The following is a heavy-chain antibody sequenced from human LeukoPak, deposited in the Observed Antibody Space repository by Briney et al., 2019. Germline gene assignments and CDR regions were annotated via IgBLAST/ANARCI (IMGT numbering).Heavy chain of an antibody. J-gene: IGHJ5*02. CDR3: ARDKEQWLVPSGWFDP. V-gene: IGHV1-18*01. CDR2: ISAYNGNT. Sequence: ASVKVSCKASGYTFTSYGISWVRQAPGQGLEWMGWISAYNGNTNYAQKLQGRVTMTTDTSTSTAYMELRSLRSDDTAVYYCARDKEQWLVPSGWFDPWGQGTLVTVSS. D-gene: IGHD6-19*01. CDR1: GYTFTSYG.